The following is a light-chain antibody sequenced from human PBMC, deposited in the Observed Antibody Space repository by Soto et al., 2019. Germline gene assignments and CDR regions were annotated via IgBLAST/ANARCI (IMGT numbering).Light chain of an antibody. CDR1: QSVNSRY. V-gene: IGKV3-20*01. J-gene: IGKJ4*01. CDR3: QQYVSSSLT. CDR2: GTS. Sequence: EIVLTQSPGTLSLSPGERATLSCRASQSVNSRYLAWYQQKPGQAPNLLIYGTSSRASGIPDRFSGSGSGTDFTRTISRLEPEAFAVYYCQQYVSSSLTFGGGTKVDIK.